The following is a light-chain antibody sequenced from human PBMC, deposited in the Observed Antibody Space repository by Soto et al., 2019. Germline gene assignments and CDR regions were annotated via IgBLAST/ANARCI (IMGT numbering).Light chain of an antibody. CDR1: QSISIW. CDR2: KAS. Sequence: DIQMTQSPSTLSASVGDRVTITCRASQSISIWLAWYQQKPGKAPKLLIYKASSLESGVSSRFSGSGSGTEFTLTISSLQPDDFATYYCQQYNTYPLTFGGGTTVEIK. J-gene: IGKJ4*01. V-gene: IGKV1-5*03. CDR3: QQYNTYPLT.